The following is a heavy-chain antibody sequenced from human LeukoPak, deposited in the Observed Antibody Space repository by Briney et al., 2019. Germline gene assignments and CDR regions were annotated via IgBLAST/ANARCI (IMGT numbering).Heavy chain of an antibody. Sequence: SETLSLTCTVSGGSISSYYWSWIRQPPGEGLEWIGYIYYSGSTNYNPSLKSRVTISVDTSKNQFSLKLSSVTAADTAVYYCARHGGSYFYNWFDPWGQGTLVTVSS. V-gene: IGHV4-59*08. J-gene: IGHJ5*02. CDR3: ARHGGSYFYNWFDP. CDR2: IYYSGST. D-gene: IGHD1-26*01. CDR1: GGSISSYY.